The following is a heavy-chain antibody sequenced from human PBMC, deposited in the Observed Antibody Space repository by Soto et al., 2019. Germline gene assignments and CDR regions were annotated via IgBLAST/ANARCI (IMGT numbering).Heavy chain of an antibody. CDR3: AREYGDGYRHFDY. Sequence: GGSLRLSCAASGFTLKIYSMNWVRQAPGKGLEWVSYINSAGNIIYYADSVKGRFTISRDNAKNSLYLQMNSLRDEDTAVYYCAREYGDGYRHFDYWGQGTLVTVSS. V-gene: IGHV3-48*02. J-gene: IGHJ4*02. CDR1: GFTLKIYS. CDR2: INSAGNII. D-gene: IGHD5-12*01.